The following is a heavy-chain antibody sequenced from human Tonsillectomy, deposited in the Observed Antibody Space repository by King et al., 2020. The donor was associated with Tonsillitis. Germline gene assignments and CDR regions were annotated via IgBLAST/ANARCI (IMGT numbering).Heavy chain of an antibody. J-gene: IGHJ3*02. CDR3: ARAIYYSGSGTYYKNAFDI. V-gene: IGHV4-31*03. Sequence: MQLQESGPGLVKPSLTLSLNCTVSGGSISSGAFYWNWIRQHPGKGLEWIGYIYYTGITYYNPSLKSRVTMSVDTSENQFSLKLSSVTAADTAVYYCARAIYYSGSGTYYKNAFDIWGQGTLVTVSS. CDR1: GGSISSGAFY. D-gene: IGHD3-10*01. CDR2: IYYTGIT.